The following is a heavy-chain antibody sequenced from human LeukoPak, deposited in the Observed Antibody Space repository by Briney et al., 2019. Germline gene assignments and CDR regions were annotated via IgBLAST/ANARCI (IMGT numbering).Heavy chain of an antibody. CDR1: GYSFSNYW. CDR3: ARQDGSGWDRIDY. V-gene: IGHV5-51*01. D-gene: IGHD6-19*01. J-gene: IGHJ4*02. Sequence: GESLKISCKGSGYSFSNYWIGWVRQMPGKGLEWMGIIYPEDSDTRYSPSFQGQVTISVDKCISTAYLQWRSLKASDTAMYYCARQDGSGWDRIDYWGQGTLVTVSS. CDR2: IYPEDSDT.